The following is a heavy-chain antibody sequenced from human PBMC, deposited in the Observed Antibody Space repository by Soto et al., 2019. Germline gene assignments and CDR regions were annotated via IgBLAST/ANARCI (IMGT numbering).Heavy chain of an antibody. Sequence: PGGSLRLSCAASGFTFTGSAGHWVRQASGKGLEWVGRMRSKSNSDATTYVASVRGRFTISRDDSKNTAYLQMNSLKTEDTAVYYCTTLTGDNAFDIWGKGTMVTVSS. CDR3: TTLTGDNAFDI. D-gene: IGHD1-20*01. J-gene: IGHJ3*02. CDR1: GFTFTGSA. CDR2: MRSKSNSDAT. V-gene: IGHV3-73*01.